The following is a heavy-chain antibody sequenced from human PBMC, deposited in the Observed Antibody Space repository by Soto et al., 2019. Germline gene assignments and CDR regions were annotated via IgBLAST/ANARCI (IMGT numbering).Heavy chain of an antibody. CDR3: ARGQKGYCTNGVCYRKDYYMDV. CDR1: GGSISSGGYY. J-gene: IGHJ6*03. Sequence: SETLSLTCTVSGGSISSGGYYWSWIRQHPGKGQEWIGYIYYSGSTYYNPSLKSRVTISVDTSKNQFSLKLSPVTAADTAVYYCARGQKGYCTNGVCYRKDYYMDVWGKGTTVTVSS. D-gene: IGHD2-8*01. CDR2: IYYSGST. V-gene: IGHV4-31*03.